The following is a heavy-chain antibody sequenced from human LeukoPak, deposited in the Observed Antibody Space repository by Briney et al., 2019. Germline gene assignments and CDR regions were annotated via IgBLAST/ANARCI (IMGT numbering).Heavy chain of an antibody. CDR1: GYSISSGYY. V-gene: IGHV4-38-2*02. J-gene: IGHJ4*02. Sequence: SETLSLTCTVSGYSISSGYYWGWIRQPPGKGLEWIGSIYHSGSTYYNPSLKSRVTISVDTSKNQFSLKLSSVTAADTAVYYCARYARGYFDYWGQGTLVTVSS. CDR3: ARYARGYFDY. CDR2: IYHSGST. D-gene: IGHD3-10*02.